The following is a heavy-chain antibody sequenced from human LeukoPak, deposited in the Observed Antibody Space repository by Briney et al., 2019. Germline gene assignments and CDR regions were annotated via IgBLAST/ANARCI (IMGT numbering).Heavy chain of an antibody. D-gene: IGHD4-11*01. CDR1: GASINSYY. V-gene: IGHV4-59*08. CDR2: TYYSGIT. Sequence: PSETLSLTCTVSGASINSYYWSWIRQPPGKGLEWLGYTYYSGITNYNPSLKSRVTISVDTSRNQFSLKLSSVTAADTAVYYCARGTTTVTHWGQGTLVTVSS. J-gene: IGHJ4*02. CDR3: ARGTTTVTH.